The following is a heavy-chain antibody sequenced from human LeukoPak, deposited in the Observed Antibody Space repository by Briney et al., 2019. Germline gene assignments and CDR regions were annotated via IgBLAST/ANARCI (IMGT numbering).Heavy chain of an antibody. V-gene: IGHV3-30*18. CDR3: AKDLPHYYFDY. J-gene: IGHJ4*02. CDR2: ISYDGSNK. Sequence: GGSLRLSCAASKFTFSSYDMHWVRQAPGKGLEWVAVISYDGSNKYYADSVKGRFTISRDNSKNTLYLQMNSLRAEDTAVYYCAKDLPHYYFDYWGQGTLVTVSS. CDR1: KFTFSSYD.